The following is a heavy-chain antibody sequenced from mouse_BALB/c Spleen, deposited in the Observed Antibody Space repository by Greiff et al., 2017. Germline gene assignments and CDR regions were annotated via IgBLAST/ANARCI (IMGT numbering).Heavy chain of an antibody. CDR3: ARLAYDYDAWFAY. CDR2: IDPANGNT. V-gene: IGHV14-3*02. CDR1: GFNIKDTY. J-gene: IGHJ3*01. D-gene: IGHD2-4*01. Sequence: EVQLQQSGAELVKPGASVKLSCTASGFNIKDTYMHWVKQRPEQGLEWIGRIDPANGNTKYDPKFQGKATITADTSSNTAYLQLSSLTSEDTAVYYCARLAYDYDAWFAYWGQGTLVTVSA.